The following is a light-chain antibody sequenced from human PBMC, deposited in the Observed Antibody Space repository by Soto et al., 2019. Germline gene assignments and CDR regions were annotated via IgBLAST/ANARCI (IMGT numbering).Light chain of an antibody. CDR2: AAS. V-gene: IGKV1-9*01. Sequence: DTQLTQSPSFMSAPVCDSVPIICRASQGISSYLAWYQQKPGKAPKLMIYAASTLQSGVPSRFSGSGSGTEFTLTISSLLPEDFATYYCQQHKSNPPITFGQGTRLEIK. J-gene: IGKJ5*01. CDR3: QQHKSNPPIT. CDR1: QGISSY.